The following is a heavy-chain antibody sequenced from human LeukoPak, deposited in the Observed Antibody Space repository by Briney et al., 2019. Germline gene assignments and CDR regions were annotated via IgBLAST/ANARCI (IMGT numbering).Heavy chain of an antibody. Sequence: SETLSLTCTVSGGSISSGSYYWSWIRQPAGKGLEWIGRIYTSGSTNYNPSLKSRVTISVDTSKNQFSLKLSSVTAADTAVYYCARDNYYDSSGYDAFDIWGQGTMVTVSS. J-gene: IGHJ3*02. CDR2: IYTSGST. D-gene: IGHD3-22*01. CDR3: ARDNYYDSSGYDAFDI. CDR1: GGSISSGSYY. V-gene: IGHV4-61*02.